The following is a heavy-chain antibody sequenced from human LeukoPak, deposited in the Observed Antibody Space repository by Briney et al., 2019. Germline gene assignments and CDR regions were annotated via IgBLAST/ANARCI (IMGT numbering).Heavy chain of an antibody. CDR1: GGSISSDY. D-gene: IGHD5-12*01. J-gene: IGHJ3*02. CDR2: IYYSGST. Sequence: SETLSLTCSVSGGSISSDYWTWVRQPPGKGLEWIGYIYYSGSTNYNPSLKSRVTTSLGTSKNQFSLKLSSVTAADTAVYYCARESPYDGAFNIWGQGTVVTVSS. CDR3: ARESPYDGAFNI. V-gene: IGHV4-59*01.